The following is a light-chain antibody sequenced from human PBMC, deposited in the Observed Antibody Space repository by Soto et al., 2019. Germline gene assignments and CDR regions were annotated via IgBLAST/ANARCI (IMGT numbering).Light chain of an antibody. CDR3: HQYYSTPPS. CDR1: QNLLATANNKNH. J-gene: IGKJ2*03. Sequence: DFVMTQSPDSLAVSLGERATINCRSSQNLLATANNKNHLAWYQHKAGQPPKLLIYWASTRRPGVPDRFTGSGSGTHFTLTISSLQAEDVAVYYCHQYYSTPPSFGQGTKLEIK. CDR2: WAS. V-gene: IGKV4-1*01.